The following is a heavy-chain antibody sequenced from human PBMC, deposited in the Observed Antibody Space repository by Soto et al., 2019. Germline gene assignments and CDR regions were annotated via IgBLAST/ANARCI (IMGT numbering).Heavy chain of an antibody. CDR1: GGSFSGYY. D-gene: IGHD2-15*01. CDR3: AASVVVVAAPSAFDI. V-gene: IGHV4-34*01. CDR2: INHSGST. Sequence: TXXTLSLPFAVYGGSFSGYYWRWIPQPPGKGLEWIGEINHSGSTNYNPSLKSRVTISVDTSKNQFSLKLSSVTAEDTAVYYCAASVVVVAAPSAFDIWGQGTMVTVSS. J-gene: IGHJ3*02.